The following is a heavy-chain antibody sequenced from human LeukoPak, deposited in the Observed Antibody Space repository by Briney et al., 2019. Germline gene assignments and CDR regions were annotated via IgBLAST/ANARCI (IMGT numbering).Heavy chain of an antibody. CDR1: GYTFTSYD. CDR2: MNPNSGNT. J-gene: IGHJ3*02. Sequence: ASVKVSCKASGYTFTSYDINWVRQATGQGLEWMGWMNPNSGNTGCAQKFQGRVTITRNTSISTAYMELSSLRSEDTAVYYCARVPYCGGDCYSHDAFDIWGQGTMVTVSS. D-gene: IGHD2-21*01. CDR3: ARVPYCGGDCYSHDAFDI. V-gene: IGHV1-8*03.